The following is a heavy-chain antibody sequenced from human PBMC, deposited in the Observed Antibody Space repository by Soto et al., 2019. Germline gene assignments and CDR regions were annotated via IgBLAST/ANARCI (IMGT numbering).Heavy chain of an antibody. D-gene: IGHD4-17*01. CDR2: IDYSGST. J-gene: IGHJ4*02. Sequence: QVQLQESGPGLVKPSQTLSLTCTVSGGSISSGGYYWRWIRQHPGKGLEWFGYIDYSGSTYYNPSLMSRVSISVDTSKNKFSLKLSSVTAADTAVYYCARSPEATVTACDYWGQGTLVTVSS. V-gene: IGHV4-31*03. CDR3: ARSPEATVTACDY. CDR1: GGSISSGGYY.